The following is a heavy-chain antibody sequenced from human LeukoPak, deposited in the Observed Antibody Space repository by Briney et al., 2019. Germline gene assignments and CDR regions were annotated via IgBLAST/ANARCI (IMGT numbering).Heavy chain of an antibody. CDR1: GYTFTTYG. CDR3: AKDEIAAAGIVY. V-gene: IGHV1-69*13. J-gene: IGHJ4*02. D-gene: IGHD6-13*01. CDR2: IIPIFGTA. Sequence: SVKVSCKASGYTFTTYGISWVRQAPGQGLEWMGGIIPIFGTANYAQKFQGRVTITADESTSTAYMELSSLRSEDTAVYYCAKDEIAAAGIVYWGQGTLVTVSS.